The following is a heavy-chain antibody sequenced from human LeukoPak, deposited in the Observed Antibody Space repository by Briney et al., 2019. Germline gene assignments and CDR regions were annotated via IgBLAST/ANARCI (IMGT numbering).Heavy chain of an antibody. CDR3: ASYCTNTNCYFDS. D-gene: IGHD2-8*01. V-gene: IGHV4-59*08. CDR2: IYYSGST. Sequence: PSETLSLTCTVSGGSISSYYWSWIRQPPGKGLEWIGYIYYSGSTSYNPSLKSRVTISADTSRNQFSLKLSSVTAADTAVYYCASYCTNTNCYFDSWGQGTLVAVSS. J-gene: IGHJ4*02. CDR1: GGSISSYY.